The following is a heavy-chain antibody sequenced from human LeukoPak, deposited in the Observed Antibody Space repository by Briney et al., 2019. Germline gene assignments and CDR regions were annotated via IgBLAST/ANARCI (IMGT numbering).Heavy chain of an antibody. CDR3: VRGVAGSDY. Sequence: GGSLRLSCAASGFTFSSYDMHWVRHPIGKSLEWVSAIGVAGDTYYPGSVKGRFTISRENAKNSLYLQMDSLRAGDTAVYYCVRGVAGSDYWGQGTLVTVSS. CDR2: IGVAGDT. CDR1: GFTFSSYD. J-gene: IGHJ4*02. V-gene: IGHV3-13*01. D-gene: IGHD6-19*01.